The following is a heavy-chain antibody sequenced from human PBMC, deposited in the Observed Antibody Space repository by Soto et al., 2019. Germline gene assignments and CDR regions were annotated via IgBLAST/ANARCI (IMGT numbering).Heavy chain of an antibody. CDR2: ISGSGGST. Sequence: GGARRRSCAASGFTFSRYAMSGGRQAPGKGLEWVSAISGSGGSTYYADSVKGRFTISRDNSKNTLYLQMNSLRAEDTAVYYCAKRRYGYNLRYFDYWGQGTLVPFSS. V-gene: IGHV3-23*01. CDR1: GFTFSRYA. J-gene: IGHJ4*02. D-gene: IGHD5-12*01. CDR3: AKRRYGYNLRYFDY.